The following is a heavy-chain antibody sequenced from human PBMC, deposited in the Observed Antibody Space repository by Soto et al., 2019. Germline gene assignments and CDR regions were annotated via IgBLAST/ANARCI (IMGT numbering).Heavy chain of an antibody. CDR2: ISSSSSYI. CDR1: GFTFSSYS. D-gene: IGHD5-12*01. Sequence: EVQLVESGGGLVKPGGSLRLSCAASGFTFSSYSMNWVRQAPGKGLEWVSSISSSSSYIYYADSVKGRFTISRDNAKNSLYLQMNSLRAEDTAVYYCASPRYSRYDFYFDYWGQGTLVTVSS. V-gene: IGHV3-21*01. CDR3: ASPRYSRYDFYFDY. J-gene: IGHJ4*02.